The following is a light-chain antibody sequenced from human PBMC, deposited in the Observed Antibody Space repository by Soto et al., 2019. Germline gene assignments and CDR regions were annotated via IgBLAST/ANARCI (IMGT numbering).Light chain of an antibody. CDR1: QSISSY. CDR3: QQRYSTPA. Sequence: DIQMTQSPSSLSASVGDRVTITCRASQSISSYLNWYQQKPGKAPKLLIYAASSLKSGVPSRFSCSGSGTDFTLTISRLQPEDFATYYRQQRYSTPAFGQGTKGELK. CDR2: AAS. V-gene: IGKV1-39*01. J-gene: IGKJ1*01.